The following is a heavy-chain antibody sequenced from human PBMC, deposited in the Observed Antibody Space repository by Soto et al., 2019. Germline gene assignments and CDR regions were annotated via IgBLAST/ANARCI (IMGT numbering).Heavy chain of an antibody. V-gene: IGHV1-69*13. CDR3: ARASLLLRLGYYFDY. CDR1: EGTFSSYA. J-gene: IGHJ4*02. Sequence: SVKVSCKASEGTFSSYAISWVRQAPGQGLEWMGGIIPIFGTANYAQKFQGRVTITADESTSTAYMELSSLRSEDTAVYYCARASLLLRLGYYFDYWGQGTLVTVSS. CDR2: IIPIFGTA. D-gene: IGHD3-16*01.